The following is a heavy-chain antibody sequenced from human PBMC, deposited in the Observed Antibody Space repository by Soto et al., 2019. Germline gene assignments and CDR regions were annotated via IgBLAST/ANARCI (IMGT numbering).Heavy chain of an antibody. Sequence: GSLRLSCAASGFTFSSYWMNWVRQAPGKGLEWVANINQDGNEDNLLDSVKARLTITKDTSKNQVVLTMTNMDPVDTATYYCAHRPSGWYLFDYWGQGTLVTVSS. CDR2: INQDGNED. V-gene: IGHV3-7*03. CDR1: GFTFSSYW. J-gene: IGHJ4*01. CDR3: AHRPSGWYLFDY. D-gene: IGHD6-19*01.